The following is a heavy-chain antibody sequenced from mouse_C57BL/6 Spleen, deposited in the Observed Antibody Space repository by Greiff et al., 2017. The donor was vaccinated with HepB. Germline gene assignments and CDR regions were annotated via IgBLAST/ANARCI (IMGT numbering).Heavy chain of an antibody. CDR1: GFTFSDYG. CDR3: ARPELGRGWFAY. CDR2: ISSGSSTI. J-gene: IGHJ3*01. D-gene: IGHD4-1*01. V-gene: IGHV5-17*01. Sequence: EVKLEESGGGLVKPGGSLKLSCAASGFTFSDYGMHWVRQAPEKGLEWVAYISSGSSTIYYADTVKGRFTISRDTAKNTLFLQMTSLRSEDTAMYYCARPELGRGWFAYWGQGTLVTVSA.